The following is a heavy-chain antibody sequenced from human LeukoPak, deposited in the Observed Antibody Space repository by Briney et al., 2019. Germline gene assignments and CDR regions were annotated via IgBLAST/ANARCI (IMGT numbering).Heavy chain of an antibody. CDR1: RGSISTYY. V-gene: IGHV4-59*01. Sequence: SETLSLTCTVSRGSISTYYWSWIRQPPGKGLEWIAYIYYSGSTNYNPSLKSRVTISVDTSRNQFSLKLSSVTAADTAVYYCARDAGTALFDYWGQGTLVTVSS. CDR3: ARDAGTALFDY. J-gene: IGHJ4*02. D-gene: IGHD6-13*01. CDR2: IYYSGST.